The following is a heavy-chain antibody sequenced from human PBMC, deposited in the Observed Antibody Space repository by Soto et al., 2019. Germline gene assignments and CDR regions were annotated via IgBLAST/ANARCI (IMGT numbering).Heavy chain of an antibody. D-gene: IGHD3-9*01. CDR1: GGTFSSYA. V-gene: IGHV1-69*12. J-gene: IGHJ4*02. CDR3: ARGGDYDILTGFDY. CDR2: IIPIFGTA. Sequence: QVQLVQSGAEVKKPGSSVKVSCKASGGTFSSYALSWVRQAPGQGLEWMGGIIPIFGTAHYAQKFQGRVMITADEPTSTAYMELSSLRSEDTAVYYCARGGDYDILTGFDYGGQGTLVTVSS.